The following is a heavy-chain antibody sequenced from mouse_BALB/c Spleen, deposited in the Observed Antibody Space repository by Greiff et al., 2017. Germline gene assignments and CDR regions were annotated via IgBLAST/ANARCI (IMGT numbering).Heavy chain of an antibody. Sequence: VQLQQSGAELVRPGTSVKISCKASGYTFTNYWLGWVKQRPGHGLEWIGDIYPGGGYTNYNEKFKGKATLTADTSSSPAYVQLSSLTSEDSAVYFCAREPSMDYWGQGTSVTVSS. CDR3: AREPSMDY. V-gene: IGHV1-63*02. J-gene: IGHJ4*01. CDR1: GYTFTNYW. CDR2: IYPGGGYT.